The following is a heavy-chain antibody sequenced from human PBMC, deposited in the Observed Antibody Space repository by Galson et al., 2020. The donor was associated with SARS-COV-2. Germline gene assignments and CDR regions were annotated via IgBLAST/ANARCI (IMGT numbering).Heavy chain of an antibody. CDR1: GYTFTGYS. CDR2: INSHSGGS. Sequence: ASVKVSCKASGYTFTGYSMHWIRQAPGQGLEWMGRINSHSGGSNYAQKFQGRVTMARDPSISTAYMELSNLRSDDTAIYYCARDLGVILLDGGSSGSSNWFDPWGQGTLVTVSS. CDR3: ARDLGVILLDGGSSGSSNWFDP. V-gene: IGHV1-2*06. J-gene: IGHJ5*02. D-gene: IGHD6-19*01.